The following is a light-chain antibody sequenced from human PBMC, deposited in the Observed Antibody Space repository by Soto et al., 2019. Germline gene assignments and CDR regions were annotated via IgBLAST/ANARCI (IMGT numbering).Light chain of an antibody. CDR2: NNN. J-gene: IGLJ1*01. Sequence: QSVLTQPPSGSGTPGQGLTISCSGSSSNIGSNTVNWYQQLPGAAPKLLIQNNNQRPSGVPDRFSGSKSGTSASLAISGLQSEDEADYSCAAWDDNLRGFVFGTGTKLTVL. CDR1: SSNIGSNT. CDR3: AAWDDNLRGFV. V-gene: IGLV1-44*01.